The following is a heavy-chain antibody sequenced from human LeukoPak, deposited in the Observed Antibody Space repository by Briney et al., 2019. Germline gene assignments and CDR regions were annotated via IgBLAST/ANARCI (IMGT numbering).Heavy chain of an antibody. CDR2: IYSGGST. Sequence: GGSLRLSCAASGFTVSSNYMSWVRQAPGRGLEWVSVIYSGGSTYYADSVKGRFTISRDNSKNTLYLQMNSLRAEDTAVYYCARDYHGYNAFVYWGQRTLVTVSS. J-gene: IGHJ4*02. D-gene: IGHD5-24*01. CDR1: GFTVSSNY. CDR3: ARDYHGYNAFVY. V-gene: IGHV3-53*01.